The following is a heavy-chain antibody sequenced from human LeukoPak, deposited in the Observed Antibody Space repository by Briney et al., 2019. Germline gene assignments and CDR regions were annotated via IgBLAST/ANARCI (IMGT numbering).Heavy chain of an antibody. CDR1: GFIFSDHY. Sequence: GGSLRLSCAASGFIFSDHYMDWVRQAPGKGLEWVGRSRNKPNSYTPEYAASVKGRFTISRDDSKNSLYLQMNSLKTEDTAAYYCARGYCSSTSCRYFDYWGQGTLVTVSS. CDR2: SRNKPNSYTP. D-gene: IGHD2-2*01. J-gene: IGHJ4*02. V-gene: IGHV3-72*01. CDR3: ARGYCSSTSCRYFDY.